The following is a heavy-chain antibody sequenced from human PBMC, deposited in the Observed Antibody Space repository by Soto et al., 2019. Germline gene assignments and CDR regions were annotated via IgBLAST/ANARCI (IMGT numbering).Heavy chain of an antibody. Sequence: ESGGGVVQPGNSLRLSCAASGFTFKNPGIHWVRQGPGKGLEWVALVSYLGSEKYYIDSVKGRFSVSRDNSKNTVYLQMNSLRPEDTAVYYCAKDRLLRTYYFDYWGQGTRVTVSS. J-gene: IGHJ4*02. CDR1: GFTFKNPG. D-gene: IGHD2-15*01. CDR2: VSYLGSEK. CDR3: AKDRLLRTYYFDY. V-gene: IGHV3-30*18.